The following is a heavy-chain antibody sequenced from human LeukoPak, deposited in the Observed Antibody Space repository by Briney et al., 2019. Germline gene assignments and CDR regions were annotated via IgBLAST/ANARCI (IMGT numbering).Heavy chain of an antibody. Sequence: GGSLRLSCAASGFSFSSYAMNWVRQAPGKGLEWVALISYDGSNQYYADSVKGRFTISRDNSKNTLYLQMNSLRPEDTAVYYCARGQAGYGSGNGHPGFDYWGQGTLVTVSS. D-gene: IGHD3-10*01. CDR2: ISYDGSNQ. J-gene: IGHJ4*02. V-gene: IGHV3-30*03. CDR3: ARGQAGYGSGNGHPGFDY. CDR1: GFSFSSYA.